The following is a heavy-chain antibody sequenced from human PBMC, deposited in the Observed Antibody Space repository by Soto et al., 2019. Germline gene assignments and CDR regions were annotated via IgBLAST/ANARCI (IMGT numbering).Heavy chain of an antibody. D-gene: IGHD1-1*01. CDR2: ISSSSSYI. V-gene: IGHV3-21*01. CDR1: GFTFSSYS. Sequence: EVQLVESGGGLVKPGGSLRLSCAASGFTFSSYSMNWVRQAPGKGLEWVSSISSSSSYIYYADSVKGRFTISRDNAKNSLYLQMNSLRDEDTAVYYCARFGSTRGTFDYWGQGTLVTVSS. J-gene: IGHJ4*02. CDR3: ARFGSTRGTFDY.